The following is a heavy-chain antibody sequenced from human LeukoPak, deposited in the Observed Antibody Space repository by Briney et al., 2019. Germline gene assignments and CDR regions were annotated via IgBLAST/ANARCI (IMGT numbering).Heavy chain of an antibody. J-gene: IGHJ3*02. CDR2: ISYIGST. CDR3: ARDLVTVTKGFDI. CDR1: VDSFSSHY. V-gene: IGHV4-59*11. D-gene: IGHD4-17*01. Sequence: SETLSLTCVVSVDSFSSHYWTWIRQSPGKGLEWIGYISYIGSTNYNPSLKSRVTISIDTSKNQFSLKLRSVTAADTAVYYCARDLVTVTKGFDIWGQGTMVSVSS.